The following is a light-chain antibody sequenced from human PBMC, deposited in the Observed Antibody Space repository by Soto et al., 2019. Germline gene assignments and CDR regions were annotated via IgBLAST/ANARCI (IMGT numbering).Light chain of an antibody. CDR2: DVT. V-gene: IGLV2-11*01. Sequence: QSVLTQPRSVSGSPGQSVTISCTGTSSDVGGYNYVSWYQQHPAKAHKLLIYDVTKRPSGVPDLFSGSKSGNTASLIISGLQAEDEADYYCCSYAGTYTLYVFGTGTKVTVL. CDR1: SSDVGGYNY. J-gene: IGLJ1*01. CDR3: CSYAGTYTLYV.